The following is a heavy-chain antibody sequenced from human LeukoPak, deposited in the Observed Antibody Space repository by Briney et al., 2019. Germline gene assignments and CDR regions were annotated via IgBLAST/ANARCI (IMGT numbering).Heavy chain of an antibody. J-gene: IGHJ4*02. CDR1: GFTFSSYA. CDR2: ISGSGGST. Sequence: GGSLRLSCAVSGFTFSSYAMSWVRQAPGKGQEWVSGISGSGGSTHYADSVKGRFTISRDNSKNTLYLQMNSLRAEDTAVYYCAKDRRGCTSTSCYYRFDYWGQGTLVTVSS. V-gene: IGHV3-23*01. D-gene: IGHD2-2*01. CDR3: AKDRRGCTSTSCYYRFDY.